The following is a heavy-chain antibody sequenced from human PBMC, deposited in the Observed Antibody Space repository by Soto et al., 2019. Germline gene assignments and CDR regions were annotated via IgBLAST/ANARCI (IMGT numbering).Heavy chain of an antibody. Sequence: EVQLVESGGGLVKPGGSLRLSCAASGFTFSSYSMKWVRQAPGKGLEWVSSISSSSSYIYKADSVKGRFTISRDNATNSLYLQMNSLRAEDTAVYYCARDQPGYSYGYGLGYWGQGTLVTVSS. J-gene: IGHJ4*02. CDR1: GFTFSSYS. D-gene: IGHD5-18*01. CDR3: ARDQPGYSYGYGLGY. CDR2: ISSSSSYI. V-gene: IGHV3-21*01.